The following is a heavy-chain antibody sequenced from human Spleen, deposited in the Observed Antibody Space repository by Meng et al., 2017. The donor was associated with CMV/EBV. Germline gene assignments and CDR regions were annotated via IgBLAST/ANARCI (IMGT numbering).Heavy chain of an antibody. CDR2: IWYDGSNK. D-gene: IGHD3-10*01. CDR3: AKAGNYHGSGSYNDY. V-gene: IGHV3-33*06. Sequence: GGSLRLSCAASGFALTSYTMNWVRQAPGKGLEWVAVIWYDGSNKYYADSVKGRFTISRDNSKSTLYLQMNSLRAEDTAVYYCAKAGNYHGSGSYNDYWGQGTLVTVSS. J-gene: IGHJ4*02. CDR1: GFALTSYT.